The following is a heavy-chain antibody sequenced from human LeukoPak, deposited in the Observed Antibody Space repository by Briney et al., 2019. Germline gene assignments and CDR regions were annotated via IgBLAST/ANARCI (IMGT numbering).Heavy chain of an antibody. CDR1: GGSFSGYY. Sequence: SETLSLTCAVYGGSFSGYYWSWIRQPPGKGLEWIGEINHSGSTNYNPSLKSRVTISVDTSKNQFSLKLSSVTAADTAVYYCARVIFSSSWLDYWGQGTLVTVSS. V-gene: IGHV4-34*01. CDR2: INHSGST. J-gene: IGHJ4*02. CDR3: ARVIFSSSWLDY. D-gene: IGHD6-13*01.